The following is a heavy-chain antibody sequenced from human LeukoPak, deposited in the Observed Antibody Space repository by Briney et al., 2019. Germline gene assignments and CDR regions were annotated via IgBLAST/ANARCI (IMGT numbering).Heavy chain of an antibody. CDR2: IKSKTDGGTT. Sequence: TGGSLRLSCAASGFTVNNAWMSWARQAPGKGLEWVGRIKSKTDGGTTDYAALVKGRFTISRDDSKNMLYLQMNSLKTEDTAVXXXXXDGEDDSSGFYSDYWGQGTLVTVSS. CDR3: XXDGEDDSSGFYSDY. CDR1: GFTVNNAW. D-gene: IGHD3-22*01. V-gene: IGHV3-15*01. J-gene: IGHJ4*02.